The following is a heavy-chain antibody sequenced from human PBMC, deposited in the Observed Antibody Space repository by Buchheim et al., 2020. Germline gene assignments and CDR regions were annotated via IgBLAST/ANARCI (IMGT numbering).Heavy chain of an antibody. J-gene: IGHJ6*02. CDR1: GFTFNSYG. V-gene: IGHV3-23*01. Sequence: EVQLLESGRGLVQAGGSLRLSCSASGFTFNSYGMNWVRQAPGKGLEWVSVIIGSGATTYYTDSVKGRFTISRDNSKNTLYLQMNSLRAEDTAIYYCAKGAVSGSSSYHGMDVWGQGTT. CDR3: AKGAVSGSSSYHGMDV. CDR2: IIGSGATT. D-gene: IGHD1-26*01.